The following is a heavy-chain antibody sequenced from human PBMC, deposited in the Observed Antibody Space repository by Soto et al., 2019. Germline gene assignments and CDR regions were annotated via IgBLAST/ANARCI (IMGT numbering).Heavy chain of an antibody. V-gene: IGHV4-34*01. Sequence: QVQLQQWGAGLLKPSETLSLTCAVYGGSFSGYYWSWIRQPPGKGLEWIGEINHSGSTNYNPSLKRRVTISVDKCKNQFSLKLSSVSAADTAVYYCARAGRKWYYYYYGMDVWGQGTTVTVSS. J-gene: IGHJ6*02. CDR2: INHSGST. CDR3: ARAGRKWYYYYYGMDV. CDR1: GGSFSGYY. D-gene: IGHD1-26*01.